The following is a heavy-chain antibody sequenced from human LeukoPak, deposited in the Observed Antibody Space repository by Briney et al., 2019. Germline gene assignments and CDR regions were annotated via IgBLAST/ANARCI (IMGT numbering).Heavy chain of an antibody. CDR1: GGSISDYY. Sequence: PSETLSLTCSISGGSISDYYWHWIRQPPGKGLEWIGYIYYSGSTTYNPSLESRVTMSVDTSKNQFSLRLSSVTAADTAVYYCARGSWCSYTNCMLRPFDYWGQGSLVTVSS. V-gene: IGHV4-59*01. CDR3: ARGSWCSYTNCMLRPFDY. D-gene: IGHD2-2*01. J-gene: IGHJ4*02. CDR2: IYYSGST.